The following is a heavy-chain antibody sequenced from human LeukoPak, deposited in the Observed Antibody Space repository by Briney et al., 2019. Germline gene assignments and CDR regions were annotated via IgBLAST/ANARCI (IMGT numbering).Heavy chain of an antibody. V-gene: IGHV5-51*01. CDR2: IYPGDSDT. D-gene: IGHD2-21*02. J-gene: IGHJ4*02. CDR1: GYSFTSYW. CDR3: ARTYCGGDCYYLFDY. Sequence: GESLQISCQGSGYSFTSYWIGWVRQMPGKGLEWMGIIYPGDSDTRYSPSFQGQVTISADKSISTAYLQWSSLKASDTAMYYCARTYCGGDCYYLFDYWGQGTLVTVSS.